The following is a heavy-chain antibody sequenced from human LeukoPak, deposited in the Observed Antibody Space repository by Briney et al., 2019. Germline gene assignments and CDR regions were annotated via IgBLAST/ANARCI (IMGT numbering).Heavy chain of an antibody. V-gene: IGHV4-61*01. CDR2: ISYSGNT. CDR3: ARHKATLDY. Sequence: SETLSPTCTVSGGSVSSGSFYWSWIRQPPGKGLEWIGYISYSGNTNYNPSLRSRLTISADTSKNQFSLKLSSVTAADTAVYYCARHKATLDYWGQGSLVTVSS. J-gene: IGHJ4*02. CDR1: GGSVSSGSFY.